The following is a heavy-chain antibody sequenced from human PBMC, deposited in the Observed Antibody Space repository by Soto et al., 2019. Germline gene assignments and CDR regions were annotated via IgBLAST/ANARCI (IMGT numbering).Heavy chain of an antibody. V-gene: IGHV3-15*01. J-gene: IGHJ4*02. CDR3: TTDYNNWNDGVYY. Sequence: EVQLVESGGGLVKPGGSLRLSCAASGFTFSNAWMSWVRQAPGKGLEWVGRIKSKTDGGTTDYAAPVKGRFTISRDDSKNTLYLQMNSLKTEDTAVYYCTTDYNNWNDGVYYWGQGTLVTVSS. D-gene: IGHD1-20*01. CDR1: GFTFSNAW. CDR2: IKSKTDGGTT.